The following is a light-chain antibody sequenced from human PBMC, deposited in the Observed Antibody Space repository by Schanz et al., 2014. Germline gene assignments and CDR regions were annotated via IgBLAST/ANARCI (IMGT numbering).Light chain of an antibody. V-gene: IGLV2-11*01. CDR2: DVS. Sequence: QSALTQPRSVSGSPGQSVTISCTGVSSDAGGFTYVSWYQQLPGKAPKLMIYDVSKRPSGVPARFSGSMSGNTASLTISGLQAEDEADYYCSSYTSSSTLVVFGGGTKLTVL. J-gene: IGLJ2*01. CDR1: SSDAGGFTY. CDR3: SSYTSSSTLVV.